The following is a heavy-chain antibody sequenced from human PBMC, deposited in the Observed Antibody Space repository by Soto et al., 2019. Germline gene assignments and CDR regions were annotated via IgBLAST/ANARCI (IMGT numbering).Heavy chain of an antibody. J-gene: IGHJ5*02. V-gene: IGHV4-61*08. Sequence: QVQLQESGPGLVKPSETLSLTCTVSGGSVSSGDYYWSWIRQPPGKGLEWIGYIYSGGSTSHNPALKGRVSISVGTSKKQFALKLNSVTAADTAVYYCARSPVDTYMITWVGPWGQGTLVTVSS. CDR3: ARSPVDTYMITWVGP. CDR2: IYSGGST. CDR1: GGSVSSGDYY. D-gene: IGHD3-16*01.